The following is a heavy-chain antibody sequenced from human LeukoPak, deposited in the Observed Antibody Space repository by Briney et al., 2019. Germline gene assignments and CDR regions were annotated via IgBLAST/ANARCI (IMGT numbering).Heavy chain of an antibody. V-gene: IGHV3-30*04. CDR1: GFTFSSYA. J-gene: IGHJ4*02. CDR2: ISYDGSNK. D-gene: IGHD6-13*01. CDR3: ARDEQLFDY. Sequence: AGGSLRLSCAASGFTFSSYAMHWVREAPGEGLEWVAVISYDGSNKYYADSVKGRFTISRDNSKNTLYLQMNSLRAEDTAVYYCARDEQLFDYWGQGTLVTVSS.